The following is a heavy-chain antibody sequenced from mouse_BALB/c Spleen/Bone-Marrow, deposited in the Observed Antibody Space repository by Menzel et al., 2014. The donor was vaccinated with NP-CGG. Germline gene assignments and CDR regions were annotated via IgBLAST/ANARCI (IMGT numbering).Heavy chain of an antibody. Sequence: QVQLQQSGAELMKPGASVKISCKATGYTFRNYWIEWVKQRPGHGLEWIGEXLPGSGGTNYNDKFKVKATFTADTSSNTAYMQLSSPTSEDSAVYYCARKWPYYXXXXXXXXXXXGXGTSVTXSS. CDR1: GYTFRNYW. V-gene: IGHV1-9*01. CDR2: XLPGSGGT. CDR3: ARKWPYYXXXXXXXXXX. J-gene: IGHJ4*01. D-gene: IGHD1-1*01.